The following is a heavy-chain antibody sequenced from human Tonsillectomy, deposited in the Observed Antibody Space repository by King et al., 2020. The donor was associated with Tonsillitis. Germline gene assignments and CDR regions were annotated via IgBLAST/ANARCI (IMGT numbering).Heavy chain of an antibody. J-gene: IGHJ3*01. V-gene: IGHV3-9*01. D-gene: IGHD3-10*01. CDR3: ARDSGSAYYCSGSLSGAFDF. CDR2: ISWNRGSI. CDR1: GFTFDDYA. Sequence: QLVQSGGGLVQPGRSLRLSCAASGFTFDDYAMNWVRQAPGKGLEWVSGISWNRGSIGYADSVKGRFTISRDNAKNSLYLQMNSLRAEDTALYYCARDSGSAYYCSGSLSGAFDFWGQGTMVTVSS.